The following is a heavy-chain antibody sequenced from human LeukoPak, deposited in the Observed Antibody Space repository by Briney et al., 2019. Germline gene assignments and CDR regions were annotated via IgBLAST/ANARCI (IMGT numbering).Heavy chain of an antibody. D-gene: IGHD2-2*01. CDR2: IWYDGSNK. V-gene: IGHV3-30*02. Sequence: GGSLRLSCAASGFTFSYNGMHWVRQAPGKGLEWVAVIWYDGSNKYYADSVKGRFTISRDNSKNTLYLQMNSLRAEDTAVYYCAKDPGAIVVVPYWGQGTLVSASS. CDR1: GFTFSYNG. CDR3: AKDPGAIVVVPY. J-gene: IGHJ4*02.